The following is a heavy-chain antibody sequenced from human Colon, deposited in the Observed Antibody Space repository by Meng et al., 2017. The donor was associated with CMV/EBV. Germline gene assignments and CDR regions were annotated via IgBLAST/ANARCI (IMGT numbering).Heavy chain of an antibody. V-gene: IGHV4-4*02. Sequence: QGQRQEWAPGLVKPSGTLSLIGSVSGVSISSDNWWTWVRQPPGKGLEWIGKIYHSGTTNYNPSLKSRVTISVDKSKNQVSLNLSSVTAADTAVYFCAKIPLGYSLSPLVGLDPWGQGTLVTVSS. CDR1: GVSISSDNW. CDR3: AKIPLGYSLSPLVGLDP. D-gene: IGHD5-18*01. CDR2: IYHSGTT. J-gene: IGHJ5*02.